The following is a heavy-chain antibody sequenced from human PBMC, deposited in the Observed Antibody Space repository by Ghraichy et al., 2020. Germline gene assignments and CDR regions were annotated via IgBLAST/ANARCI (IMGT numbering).Heavy chain of an antibody. CDR1: GGSFNDFY. CDR2: INQSGGA. CDR3: ARGPGMVGFIVPRPFDF. J-gene: IGHJ4*02. V-gene: IGHV4-34*01. D-gene: IGHD1-26*01. Sequence: LSLTCAVSGGSFNDFYWSWIRRSPGKGLEWIGEINQSGGATYNPSLKSRVTMSVDTSKTQFSLNLSSVTAADTAIYYCARGPGMVGFIVPRPFDFWGQGTLVTVSS.